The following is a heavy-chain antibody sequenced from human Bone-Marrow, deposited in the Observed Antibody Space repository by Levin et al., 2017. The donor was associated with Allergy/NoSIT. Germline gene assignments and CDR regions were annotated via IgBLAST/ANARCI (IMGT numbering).Heavy chain of an antibody. CDR2: ITWRSDVI. V-gene: IGHV3-9*01. CDR1: GFSFDDYA. J-gene: IGHJ3*02. CDR3: AKDFAYLEVNGNAFDI. D-gene: IGHD2-8*01. Sequence: AVGSLRLSCVASGFSFDDYAMHWVRQAPGKGLEWVSGITWRSDVIGYADSVKGRFTISRDNSKNFLYLQMDSLRVDDTALYYCAKDFAYLEVNGNAFDIWGRGTMVTVSS.